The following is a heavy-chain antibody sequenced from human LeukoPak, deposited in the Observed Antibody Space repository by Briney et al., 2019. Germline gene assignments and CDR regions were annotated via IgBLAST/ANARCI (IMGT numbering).Heavy chain of an antibody. D-gene: IGHD6-19*01. CDR1: GHSFITYW. Sequence: GESLKISCKYSGHSFITYWIGWVRQMPGKGLEWMGIIYPDDSDTRYSPSFKGQVTISVDKSISTVYLQWSSLKASDSAIYYCARQGDISGWLNNALDLWGQGTMVIVSS. CDR2: IYPDDSDT. J-gene: IGHJ3*01. V-gene: IGHV5-51*01. CDR3: ARQGDISGWLNNALDL.